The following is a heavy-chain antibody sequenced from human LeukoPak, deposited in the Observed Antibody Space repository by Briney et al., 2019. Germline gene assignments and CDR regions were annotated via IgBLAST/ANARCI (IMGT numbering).Heavy chain of an antibody. CDR2: ISWNSGSI. CDR1: GFTFDDYA. CDR3: AKVKRGITFGGVIAPLDY. J-gene: IGHJ4*02. D-gene: IGHD3-16*02. V-gene: IGHV3-9*01. Sequence: GRSLRLSCAASGFTFDDYAMHWVRQAPGKGLEWVSGISWNSGSIGYADSVKGRFTISRDNAKNSLYLEMNSLRAEDTALYYCAKVKRGITFGGVIAPLDYWGQGTLVTVSS.